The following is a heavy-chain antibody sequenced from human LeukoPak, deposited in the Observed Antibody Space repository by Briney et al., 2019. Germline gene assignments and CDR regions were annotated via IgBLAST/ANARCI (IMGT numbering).Heavy chain of an antibody. J-gene: IGHJ4*02. D-gene: IGHD1/OR15-1a*01. CDR1: GYTFTDYY. CDR2: VDPEDGET. V-gene: IGHV1-69-2*01. Sequence: ASMKISCKVSGYTFTDYYMHWVQQAPGKGLEWMGLVDPEDGETIYAEKFQGRVTITADTSTDTAYMELSSLRSEDTAVYYCATVKNGGNNLFDYWGQGTLVTVSS. CDR3: ATVKNGGNNLFDY.